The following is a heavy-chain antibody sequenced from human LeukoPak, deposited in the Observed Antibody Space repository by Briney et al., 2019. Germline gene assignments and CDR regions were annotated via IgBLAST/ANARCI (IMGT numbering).Heavy chain of an antibody. Sequence: GGSLRLSCAASGFTFSTYGMHWVRQAPGKGPEWVAVISFDGSTKYYADSVKGRFTISRDNSKNTLYLQMNSLRAEDTAVYYCAKSNGYGLIDIWGQGTMVTVSS. D-gene: IGHD3-10*01. CDR1: GFTFSTYG. V-gene: IGHV3-30*18. CDR3: AKSNGYGLIDI. CDR2: ISFDGSTK. J-gene: IGHJ3*02.